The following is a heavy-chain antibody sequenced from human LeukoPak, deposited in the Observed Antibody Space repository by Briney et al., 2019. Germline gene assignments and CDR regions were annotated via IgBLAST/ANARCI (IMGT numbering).Heavy chain of an antibody. CDR1: GFTFGDYA. CDR3: TRADSSYYDSSGYPLGFDY. Sequence: GGSLRLSCTASGFTFGDYAMSWVRQAPGKGLEWVGFIRSKAYGGTTEYAASVKGRFTISRDDSKSIAYLQMNSLKTEDTAVYYXTRADSSYYDSSGYPLGFDYWGQGTPVTVSS. V-gene: IGHV3-49*04. J-gene: IGHJ4*02. CDR2: IRSKAYGGTT. D-gene: IGHD3-22*01.